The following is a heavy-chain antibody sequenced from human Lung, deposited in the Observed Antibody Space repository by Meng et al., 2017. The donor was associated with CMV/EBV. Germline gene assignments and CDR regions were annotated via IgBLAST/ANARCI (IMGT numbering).Heavy chain of an antibody. D-gene: IGHD3-9*01. J-gene: IGHJ4*02. CDR3: AKDPNYSYDNPIDYNVFDC. CDR1: GYTFTGYY. Sequence: ASXXVSXKASGYTFTGYYMHWVRQAPGQGLEWVGWINPNSGGTNYAKKFQGRVTMTRDKSNNTTYMQMIRMRSEDTAVYYYAKDPNYSYDNPIDYNVFDCXGQGXLVTVSS. V-gene: IGHV1-2*02. CDR2: INPNSGGT.